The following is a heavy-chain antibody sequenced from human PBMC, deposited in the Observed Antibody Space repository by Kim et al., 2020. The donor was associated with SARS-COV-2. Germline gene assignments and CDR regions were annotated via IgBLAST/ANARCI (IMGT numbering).Heavy chain of an antibody. Sequence: ADSVKGQFTISRDNSKNTLYLQMNSLRTEDTAVYYCAKNVGGSYYMPFDYWGQGTLVTVSS. CDR3: AKNVGGSYYMPFDY. V-gene: IGHV3-30*02. D-gene: IGHD1-26*01. J-gene: IGHJ4*02.